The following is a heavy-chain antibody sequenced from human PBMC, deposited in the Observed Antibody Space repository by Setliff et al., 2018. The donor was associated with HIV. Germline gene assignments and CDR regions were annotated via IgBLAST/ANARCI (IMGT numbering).Heavy chain of an antibody. CDR2: INHSGST. V-gene: IGHV4-34*01. J-gene: IGHJ4*02. CDR3: ARSRGFTYGRLDY. CDR1: GGSFSGYS. Sequence: SETLSLTCAVYGGSFSGYSWIWIRQPPGKGLEWIGEINHSGSTYYAPSLKSRVTISVDTSKNQFSLKVSSVTAADTAVYYCARSRGFTYGRLDYWGQGTLVTVSS. D-gene: IGHD5-18*01.